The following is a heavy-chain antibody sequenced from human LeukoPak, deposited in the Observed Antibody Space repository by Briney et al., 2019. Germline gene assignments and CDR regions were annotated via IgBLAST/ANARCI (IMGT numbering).Heavy chain of an antibody. D-gene: IGHD5-12*01. CDR2: INHSGST. Sequence: SETLSLTCAVYGGSFSGYYWSWIRQPPGKGLEWIGEINHSGSTNYNPSLKSRVTILVDTSKNQFSLKLSSATAADTAVYYCARGQRGYSGYAYDYWGQGTLVTVSS. CDR1: GGSFSGYY. J-gene: IGHJ4*02. V-gene: IGHV4-34*01. CDR3: ARGQRGYSGYAYDY.